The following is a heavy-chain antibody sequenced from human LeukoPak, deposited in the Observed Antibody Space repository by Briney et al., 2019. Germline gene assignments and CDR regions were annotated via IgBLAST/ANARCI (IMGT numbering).Heavy chain of an antibody. J-gene: IGHJ4*02. Sequence: GGSLRLSCAASGFTFSSYSMNWVRQAPGKGLEWVAVISYDGRNIHYPDSVKGRFTISRDNVKNSLYLQMNSLRAEDTAVYYCARGGSGYWGQGTLVTVSS. CDR1: GFTFSSYS. D-gene: IGHD3-10*01. V-gene: IGHV3-30*03. CDR3: ARGGSGY. CDR2: ISYDGRNI.